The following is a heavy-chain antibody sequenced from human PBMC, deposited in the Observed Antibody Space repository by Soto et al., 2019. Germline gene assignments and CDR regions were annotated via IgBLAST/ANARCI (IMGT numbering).Heavy chain of an antibody. D-gene: IGHD5-12*01. CDR2: IIPIFGTA. CDR3: ARGIGDGYNRDYYYGMDV. V-gene: IGHV1-69*13. CDR1: GGTYSSYA. J-gene: IGHJ6*02. Sequence: GASVKVSCKASGGTYSSYAMSWVRQAPGQGLEWMGGIIPIFGTANYAQKFQGRVTITADESTSTAYMELSSLRSEDTAVYYCARGIGDGYNRDYYYGMDVWGQGTTVTVSS.